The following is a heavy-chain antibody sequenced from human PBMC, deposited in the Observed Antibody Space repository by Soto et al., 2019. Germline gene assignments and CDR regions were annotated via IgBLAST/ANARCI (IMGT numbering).Heavy chain of an antibody. Sequence: SETLSLTCAVYGGSFSGYYWSWIRQRPGKGLEWIGEINHSGSTNYNPSLKSRVTISVDTSKNQFSLKLSSVTAADTAVYYCARGRALYYDFWSGYYYFDYWGQGTLVTVSS. J-gene: IGHJ4*02. CDR2: INHSGST. D-gene: IGHD3-3*01. CDR1: GGSFSGYY. CDR3: ARGRALYYDFWSGYYYFDY. V-gene: IGHV4-34*01.